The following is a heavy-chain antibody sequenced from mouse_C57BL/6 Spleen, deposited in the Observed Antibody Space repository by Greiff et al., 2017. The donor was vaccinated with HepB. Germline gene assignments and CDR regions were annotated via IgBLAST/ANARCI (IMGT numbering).Heavy chain of an antibody. D-gene: IGHD1-1*01. CDR2: IYPGSGST. V-gene: IGHV1-55*01. CDR1: GYTFTSYW. CDR3: PRGIRYGSSYAMDY. Sequence: QVQLQQPGAELVKPGASVKMSCKASGYTFTSYWITWVKQRPGQGLEWIGDIYPGSGSTKYNEKFKSKATLTVDTSASTAYMQLRSLTSEDSAVSCCPRGIRYGSSYAMDYWGQGTSVTVSS. J-gene: IGHJ4*01.